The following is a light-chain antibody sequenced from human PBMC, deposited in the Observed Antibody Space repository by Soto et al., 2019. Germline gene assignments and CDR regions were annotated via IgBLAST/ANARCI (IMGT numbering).Light chain of an antibody. CDR1: QSVSDMS. CDR2: ST. CDR3: QHDGASAL. J-gene: IGKJ3*01. Sequence: EIVLTQSPGTLSLSPGERATLSCRASQSVSDMSLAWYQQKPGQAPRLLIYSTTRATGIPDRFSGRGSGTDFTRTLSSVEPDDLAVYFCQHDGASALFGPGNKVDIK. V-gene: IGKV3-20*01.